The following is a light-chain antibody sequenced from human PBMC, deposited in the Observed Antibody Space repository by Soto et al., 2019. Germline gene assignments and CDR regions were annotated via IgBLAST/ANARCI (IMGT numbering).Light chain of an antibody. Sequence: QSVLTQPASVSGSPGQSITISCTGTSSDVGGYNYVSWYQQHPGKAPKLMIYDVSNRPSGVSNGFSGSKSGNTASLTISGLQAEDEADYYCSSYTSSSVVFGGGTKLTVL. V-gene: IGLV2-14*01. CDR1: SSDVGGYNY. J-gene: IGLJ2*01. CDR3: SSYTSSSVV. CDR2: DVS.